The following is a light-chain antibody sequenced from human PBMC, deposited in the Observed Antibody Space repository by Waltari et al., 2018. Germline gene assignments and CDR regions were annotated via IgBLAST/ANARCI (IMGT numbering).Light chain of an antibody. Sequence: QSALTQPAPVSGSPGQSITISCTGTISDVGGYNYVAWYQQHPGKAPKLLIYDVTNRPSGVSNRFSGSKSGNTASLTISGLQAEDEADYHCSSFTSSSTLVFGTGTKVTVL. CDR1: ISDVGGYNY. V-gene: IGLV2-14*03. CDR2: DVT. J-gene: IGLJ1*01. CDR3: SSFTSSSTLV.